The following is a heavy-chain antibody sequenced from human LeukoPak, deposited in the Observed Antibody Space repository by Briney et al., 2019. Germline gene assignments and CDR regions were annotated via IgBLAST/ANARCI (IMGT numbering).Heavy chain of an antibody. J-gene: IGHJ4*02. CDR1: GFTFSSYA. V-gene: IGHV3-23*01. D-gene: IGHD6-19*01. CDR2: ISSSGGTT. CDR3: AKAGIAVPATPEY. Sequence: GGSLRLSCAASGFTFSSYAMNWVRQAPERGLEWVSFISSSGGTTYYSDSVKGRFIISRDNSKNTLYLQMNSLRAEDTAVYYCAKAGIAVPATPEYCGQGTQVTVSS.